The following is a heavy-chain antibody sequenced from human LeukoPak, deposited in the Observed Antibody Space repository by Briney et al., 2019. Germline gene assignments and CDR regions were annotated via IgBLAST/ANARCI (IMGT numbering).Heavy chain of an antibody. J-gene: IGHJ4*02. CDR2: IYYSGST. Sequence: SETLSLTCTVSGGSISSYYWSWIRQPPGKGLEWIGYIYYSGSTNYNPSLKSRVSISVDTSKNQFSLKLSSVTAADTAVYYCARSATISDPIDYFDYWGQGTLVTVSS. CDR3: ARSATISDPIDYFDY. D-gene: IGHD4-17*01. CDR1: GGSISSYY. V-gene: IGHV4-59*01.